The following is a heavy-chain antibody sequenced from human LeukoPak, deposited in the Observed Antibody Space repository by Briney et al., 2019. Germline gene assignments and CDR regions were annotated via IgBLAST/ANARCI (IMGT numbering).Heavy chain of an antibody. CDR3: ARGAGSRFGESKRDFDY. V-gene: IGHV4-39*07. D-gene: IGHD3-10*01. CDR1: GGSISSSNYY. Sequence: PSETLSLTCTVSGGSISSSNYYWGWIRQPPGKGLEWIGTIYYSGTTYYNPSLESRVTIFEGTSKNQFSLKLSSVTAADTAVYYCARGAGSRFGESKRDFDYWGQGTLVTVSS. CDR2: IYYSGTT. J-gene: IGHJ4*02.